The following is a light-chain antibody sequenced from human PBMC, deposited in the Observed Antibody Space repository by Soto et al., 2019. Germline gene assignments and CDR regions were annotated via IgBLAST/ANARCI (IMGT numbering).Light chain of an antibody. V-gene: IGKV1-9*01. Sequence: IQLTQSPSSLSASVGDRVTITCRASQGVRSYLAWYQQKPGQAPKLLIYAASTLQSGVPSRFSGSGSGTDFTLTISCLQSEDFATYYCQQYYSYPWTFGQGTKVDIK. CDR2: AAS. CDR1: QGVRSY. CDR3: QQYYSYPWT. J-gene: IGKJ1*01.